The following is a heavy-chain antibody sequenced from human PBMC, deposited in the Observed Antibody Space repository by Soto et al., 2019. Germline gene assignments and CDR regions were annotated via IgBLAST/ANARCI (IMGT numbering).Heavy chain of an antibody. J-gene: IGHJ4*02. V-gene: IGHV1-18*01. CDR2: ISAHNGNT. CDR1: GYTFTSYG. D-gene: IGHD1-1*01. Sequence: QVHRVQSGAEVRKPGASVKVSCKGSGYTFTSYGITWVRQAPGQGLEWMGWISAHNGNTNYAQKLQGRVTVTRDTSTSKAYMELRSLRSDDTAVYYCARGRYGDYWGQGALVTVSS. CDR3: ARGRYGDY.